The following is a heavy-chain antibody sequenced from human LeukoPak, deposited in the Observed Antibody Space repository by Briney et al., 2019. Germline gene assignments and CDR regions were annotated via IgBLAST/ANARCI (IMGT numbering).Heavy chain of an antibody. CDR3: AKGVGDQLLPYYFDY. CDR1: GFTFDDYA. Sequence: GGSLRLSCAASGFTFDDYAMHWVRQAPGKGLEWVSGISWNSGSIGYADSVKGRFTISRDNAKNSLYLQMNSLRAEDTALYYCAKGVGDQLLPYYFDYWGQGTLVTVSS. V-gene: IGHV3-9*01. D-gene: IGHD2-2*01. J-gene: IGHJ4*02. CDR2: ISWNSGSI.